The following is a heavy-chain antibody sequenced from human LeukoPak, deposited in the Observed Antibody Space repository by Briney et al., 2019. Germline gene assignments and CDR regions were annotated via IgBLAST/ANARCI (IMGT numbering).Heavy chain of an antibody. CDR3: ARDAWLVGTTNLYYFDY. D-gene: IGHD1-26*01. Sequence: ASVKVSCKASGYTFTGYYMHWVRQAPGQGLEWMGWINPNSGGTNYAQKLQGRVTMTRDTSITTAYMELSRLSSDDTAVYYCARDAWLVGTTNLYYFDYWGQGTLVTVSS. V-gene: IGHV1-2*02. CDR1: GYTFTGYY. CDR2: INPNSGGT. J-gene: IGHJ4*02.